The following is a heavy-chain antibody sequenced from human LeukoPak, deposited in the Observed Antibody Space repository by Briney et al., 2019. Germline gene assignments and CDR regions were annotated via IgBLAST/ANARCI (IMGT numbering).Heavy chain of an antibody. CDR2: VYTSGAT. D-gene: IGHD6-13*01. CDR1: GDSITTGNYY. J-gene: IGHJ4*02. CDR3: ARGGSSWPIPPHWFDY. V-gene: IGHV4-61*02. Sequence: PSETLFLTCTVSGDSITTGNYYWSWVRQPAGKGLEWIGRVYTSGATNSNPSLKNRVSISIDPSKNQFSLDLDSVTAADTAVYYCARGGSSWPIPPHWFDYWGPGVLVTVSS.